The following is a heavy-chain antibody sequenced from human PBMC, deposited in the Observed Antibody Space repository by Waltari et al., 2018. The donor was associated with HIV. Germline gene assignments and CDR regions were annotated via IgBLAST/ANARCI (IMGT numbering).Heavy chain of an antibody. Sequence: QVQLVQSGAEVKKPGASVKVSCKASGYNITGYFLHWVRQAPGQGLEWMGRLNPSSGKTNYAQKFQGRVTMTSDTSINTAYMELSSLRSDDTAVYYCARDMGPFNNWGQGTLVTVSS. J-gene: IGHJ4*02. D-gene: IGHD3-16*01. V-gene: IGHV1-2*06. CDR1: GYNITGYF. CDR3: ARDMGPFNN. CDR2: LNPSSGKT.